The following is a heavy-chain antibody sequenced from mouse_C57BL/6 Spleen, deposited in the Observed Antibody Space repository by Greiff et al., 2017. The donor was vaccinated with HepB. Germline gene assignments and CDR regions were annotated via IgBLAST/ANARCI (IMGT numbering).Heavy chain of an antibody. CDR3: ARGTTVVEDWYFDV. CDR2: IYPRSGNT. CDR1: GYTFTSYG. V-gene: IGHV1-81*01. Sequence: QVQLKESGAELARPGASVKLSCKASGYTFTSYGISWVKQRTGQGLEWIGEIYPRSGNTYYNEKFKGKATLTADKSSSTAYMELRSLTSEDSAVYFCARGTTVVEDWYFDVWGTGTTVTVSS. J-gene: IGHJ1*03. D-gene: IGHD1-1*01.